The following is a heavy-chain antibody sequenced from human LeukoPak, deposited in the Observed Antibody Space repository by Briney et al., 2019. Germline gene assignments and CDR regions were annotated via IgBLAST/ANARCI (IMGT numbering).Heavy chain of an antibody. CDR2: ISYDGSNK. Sequence: GGSLRLSCAASGFTFSSYATHWVRQAPGKGLEWVAVISYDGSNKYYADSVKGRFTISRDNSKNTLYLQMNSLRAEDTVVYYCARDKQWLEYPDYWGQGTLVTVSS. V-gene: IGHV3-30*04. CDR1: GFTFSSYA. CDR3: ARDKQWLEYPDY. D-gene: IGHD6-19*01. J-gene: IGHJ4*02.